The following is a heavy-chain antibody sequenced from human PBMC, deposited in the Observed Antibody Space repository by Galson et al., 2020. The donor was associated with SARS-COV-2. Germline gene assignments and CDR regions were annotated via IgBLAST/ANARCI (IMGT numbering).Heavy chain of an antibody. D-gene: IGHD1-26*01. CDR3: ARTNSGSYSYGFDY. V-gene: IGHV3-30*04. J-gene: IGHJ4*02. CDR1: GFTFSSYA. CDR2: ISYDGSNK. Sequence: GGSLRLSCAASGFTFSSYAMHWVRQAPGKGLEWVAVISYDGSNKYYADSVKGRFTISRDNSKNTLYLQMNSLRAEDTAVYYCARTNSGSYSYGFDYWGQGALVTVSS.